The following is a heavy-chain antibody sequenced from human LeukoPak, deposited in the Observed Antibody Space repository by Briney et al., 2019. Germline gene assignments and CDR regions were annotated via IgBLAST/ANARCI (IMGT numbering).Heavy chain of an antibody. Sequence: GESLKISCKGSGYRFTTSWIGWVRQMPGKGLAWMGIIYPADSDTRYSPSFQGQVTISADKSISTAYLQWSSLKASDTAMYYCARRSDYLDYYYYGMDVWGQGTTVTVSS. D-gene: IGHD4-17*01. V-gene: IGHV5-51*01. J-gene: IGHJ6*02. CDR2: IYPADSDT. CDR1: GYRFTTSW. CDR3: ARRSDYLDYYYYGMDV.